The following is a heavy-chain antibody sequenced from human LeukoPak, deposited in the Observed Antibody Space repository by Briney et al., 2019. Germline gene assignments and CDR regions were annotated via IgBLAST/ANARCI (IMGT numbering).Heavy chain of an antibody. V-gene: IGHV4-39*01. Sequence: PSETLSLTCYVSGDSISSRNYYWGWIRQPPGKGLEWIGSIYYSGSTYYNPSLKSRVTISVDTSKNQFSLKLSSVTAADTAVYYCASPAEEGPYYFDYWGQGTLVTVSS. CDR1: GDSISSRNYY. CDR3: ASPAEEGPYYFDY. J-gene: IGHJ4*02. CDR2: IYYSGST.